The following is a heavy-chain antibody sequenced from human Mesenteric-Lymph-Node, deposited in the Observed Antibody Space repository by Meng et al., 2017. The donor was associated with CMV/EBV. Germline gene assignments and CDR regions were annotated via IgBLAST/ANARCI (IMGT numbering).Heavy chain of an antibody. Sequence: SETLSLTCTVSGYSISSGYYWGWIRQPPGKGLEWIGYIYHSGSTKYNPSLKSRVTISVDTTKNQFSLNLSSVTAADTALYYCARDLYQDDGFDIWGQGTMVTVSS. V-gene: IGHV4-38-2*02. CDR2: IYHSGST. J-gene: IGHJ3*02. D-gene: IGHD2-2*01. CDR3: ARDLYQDDGFDI. CDR1: GYSISSGYY.